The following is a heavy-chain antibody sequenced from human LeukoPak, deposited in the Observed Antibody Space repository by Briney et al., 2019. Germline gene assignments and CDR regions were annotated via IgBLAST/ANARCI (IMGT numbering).Heavy chain of an antibody. J-gene: IGHJ4*02. V-gene: IGHV4-39*07. CDR2: IYYSGST. Sequence: GSLRLSCAASGFTFSSYWMSWVRQAPGKGLEWIGSIYYSGSTYYNPSLKSRVTISVDTSKNQFSLKLSSVTAADTAVYYCARDEESDFWSGYSSPTLDYWGQGTLVTVSS. CDR1: GFTFSSYW. D-gene: IGHD3-3*01. CDR3: ARDEESDFWSGYSSPTLDY.